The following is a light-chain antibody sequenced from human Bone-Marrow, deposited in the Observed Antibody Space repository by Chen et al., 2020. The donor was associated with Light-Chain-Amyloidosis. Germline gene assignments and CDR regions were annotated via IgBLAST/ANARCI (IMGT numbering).Light chain of an antibody. CDR3: CSYAGSSPYV. CDR2: DVN. CDR1: SSDVGGYES. Sequence: QSALTQPRSVSGSPGQSVTISCTGTSSDVGGYESVSWYQQHPGKAPTFLIYDVNKRPSGVPDRFSGSKSGNSASLTISGLQTEDEADYFCCSYAGSSPYVFGTGTTVTVL. J-gene: IGLJ1*01. V-gene: IGLV2-11*01.